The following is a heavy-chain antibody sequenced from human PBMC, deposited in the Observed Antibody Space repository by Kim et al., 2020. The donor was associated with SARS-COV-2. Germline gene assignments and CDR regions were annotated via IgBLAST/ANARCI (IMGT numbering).Heavy chain of an antibody. V-gene: IGHV4-39*01. Sequence: SETLSLTCTVSGGSISSSSYYWGWIRQPPGKGLEWIGSIYYSGSTYYNPSLKSRVTISVDTSKNQFSLKLSSVTAADTAVYYCARHAVLLWFGELPRGGSYFGYWGQGTLVTVSS. CDR2: IYYSGST. CDR3: ARHAVLLWFGELPRGGSYFGY. J-gene: IGHJ4*02. D-gene: IGHD3-10*01. CDR1: GGSISSSSYY.